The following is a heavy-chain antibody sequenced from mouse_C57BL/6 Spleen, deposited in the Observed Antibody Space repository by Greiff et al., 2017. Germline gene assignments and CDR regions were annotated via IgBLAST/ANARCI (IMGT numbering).Heavy chain of an antibody. V-gene: IGHV1-53*01. D-gene: IGHD1-1*01. CDR3: ARENYYGSSYGWFAY. CDR1: GYTFTSYW. CDR2: INPSNGGT. J-gene: IGHJ3*01. Sequence: VQLQQSGTELVKPGASVKLSCKASGYTFTSYWMHWVKQRPGQGLEWIGNINPSNGGTNYNEKFKSKATLTVDKSSSTAYMQISSLTSEDSAVYYGARENYYGSSYGWFAYWGQGTLVTVSA.